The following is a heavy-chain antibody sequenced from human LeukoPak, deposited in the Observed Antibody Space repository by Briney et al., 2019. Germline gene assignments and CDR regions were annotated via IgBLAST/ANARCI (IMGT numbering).Heavy chain of an antibody. J-gene: IGHJ4*02. V-gene: IGHV4-59*11. Sequence: ASETLSLTCIVGGGSLSGHYWGWIRQPPGKGLELVGHIYYTGTTFYNPSLNSRVTITLDTSRNQFSLRLTSVIAADTAVYYCARFSWGCSTASCYLTNWGQGALVTVSS. CDR1: GGSLSGHY. CDR3: ARFSWGCSTASCYLTN. D-gene: IGHD2-2*01. CDR2: IYYTGTT.